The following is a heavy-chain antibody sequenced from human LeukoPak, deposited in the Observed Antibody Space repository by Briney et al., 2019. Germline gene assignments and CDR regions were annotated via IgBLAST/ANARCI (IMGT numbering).Heavy chain of an antibody. CDR1: GXTFSTYV. CDR3: AKGNWRYFDY. D-gene: IGHD1-1*01. Sequence: GRSLRLSCAASGXTFSTYVMSWVRQAPGKGLEWVSAISGSGGSTYYADSVKGRFTISRDNSKNTLYLQMNSLGADDTAVYYCAKGNWRYFDYWGQGTLVTVSS. V-gene: IGHV3-23*01. CDR2: ISGSGGST. J-gene: IGHJ4*02.